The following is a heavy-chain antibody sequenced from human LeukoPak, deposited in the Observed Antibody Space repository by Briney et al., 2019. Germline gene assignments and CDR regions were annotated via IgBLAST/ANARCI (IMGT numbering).Heavy chain of an antibody. CDR2: INAGNGNT. CDR3: ANGDYYYYGMDV. J-gene: IGHJ6*02. D-gene: IGHD3-10*01. V-gene: IGHV1-3*01. CDR1: GYSFTSYA. Sequence: ASVKVSCKASGYSFTSYAKRWVRQAPGQRLEWMGCINAGNGNTKYSQKFQGRVTITRDTSASTAYMELSSLRSEDTAVYYCANGDYYYYGMDVWGQGTTVTVSS.